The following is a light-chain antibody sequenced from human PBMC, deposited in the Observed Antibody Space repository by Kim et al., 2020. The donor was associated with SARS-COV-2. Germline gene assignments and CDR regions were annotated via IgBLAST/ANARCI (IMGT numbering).Light chain of an antibody. CDR3: QAWGSSTVV. CDR1: KLGDKY. V-gene: IGLV3-1*01. CDR2: QDN. Sequence: SVSPGQTASITSSGDKLGDKYVCWYQQKSGQSPVLVIFQDNKRPSGIPERFSGSNSGNTATLTISGTQPMDEADYYCQAWGSSTVVFGGGTQLTVL. J-gene: IGLJ2*01.